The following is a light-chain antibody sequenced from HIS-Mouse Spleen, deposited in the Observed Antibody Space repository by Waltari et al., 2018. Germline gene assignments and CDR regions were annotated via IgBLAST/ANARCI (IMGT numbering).Light chain of an antibody. J-gene: IGKJ4*01. CDR3: QQYYSTPLT. CDR2: WAS. V-gene: IGKV4-1*01. Sequence: DIVMTQSPDPLAVSLGERATINCKSSQSVLYSSNNKNYLAWYQQKPGQPPKLLIYWASTRESGVPDRFSGSGSGTDFTLTISSLQAEDVAVYYCQQYYSTPLTFGGGTKVEIE. CDR1: QSVLYSSNNKNY.